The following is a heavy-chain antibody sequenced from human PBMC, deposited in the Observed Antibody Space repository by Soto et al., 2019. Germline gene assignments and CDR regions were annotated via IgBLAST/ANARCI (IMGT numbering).Heavy chain of an antibody. Sequence: PGGSLRLSCAASGFTFSSDWMHWVRQAPGKGLVWVSRINSDRSSTSYADSVKGRFTISRDNAKNTLYLQMNSLRAEDTAVYYCARDPKVAYDFWSGYYKSWFDPWGQGTLVTVS. V-gene: IGHV3-74*01. J-gene: IGHJ5*02. CDR2: INSDRSST. D-gene: IGHD3-3*01. CDR3: ARDPKVAYDFWSGYYKSWFDP. CDR1: GFTFSSDW.